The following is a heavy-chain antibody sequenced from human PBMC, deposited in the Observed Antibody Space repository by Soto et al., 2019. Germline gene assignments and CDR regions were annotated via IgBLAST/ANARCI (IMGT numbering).Heavy chain of an antibody. CDR3: AHIVVAGLGYYFDY. J-gene: IGHJ4*02. Sequence: QITLKESGPTLVKPTQTLTLNCTFSGFSLSSTRMAVGWIRQPPGKALEWLGLIYWDDDKRYSPFLKSRLTIPKDTSKKQVVLTMSKMDPVDTAIYYCAHIVVAGLGYYFDYWGQGTLVTVSS. CDR2: IYWDDDK. V-gene: IGHV2-5*02. D-gene: IGHD6-19*01. CDR1: GFSLSSTRMA.